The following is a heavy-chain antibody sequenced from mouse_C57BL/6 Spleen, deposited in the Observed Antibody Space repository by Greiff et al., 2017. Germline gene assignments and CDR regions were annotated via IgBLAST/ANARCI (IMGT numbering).Heavy chain of an antibody. J-gene: IGHJ1*03. V-gene: IGHV1-61*01. CDR2: IYPSDSET. D-gene: IGHD1-1*01. CDR1: GYTFTSYW. CDR3: ARTTTVVAHWYFDV. Sequence: QVQLQQPGAELVRPGSSVKLSCKASGYTFTSYWMDWVKQRPGQGLEWIGNIYPSDSETHYNQKFKDKATLAVDKSSSTAYMQLISLTSEDSAVYDCARTTTVVAHWYFDVWGTGTTVTVSS.